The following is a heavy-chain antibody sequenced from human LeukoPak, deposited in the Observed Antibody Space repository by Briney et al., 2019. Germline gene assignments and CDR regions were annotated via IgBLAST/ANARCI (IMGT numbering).Heavy chain of an antibody. V-gene: IGHV5-51*01. Sequence: GESLKISCKASGYSFTTYWIGWVRQMPGKGLEWMGIIYPADSAAKYSPSFQGQVTISVDKSISTAYLQWTSLTASDTAVYYCARLDDNWFDPWGQGTLVTVSS. D-gene: IGHD3/OR15-3a*01. CDR1: GYSFTTYW. CDR3: ARLDDNWFDP. J-gene: IGHJ5*02. CDR2: IYPADSAA.